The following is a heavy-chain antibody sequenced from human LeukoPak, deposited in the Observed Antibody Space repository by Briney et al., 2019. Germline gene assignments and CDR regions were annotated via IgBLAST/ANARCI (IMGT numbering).Heavy chain of an antibody. CDR2: FYHTGST. V-gene: IGHV4-39*01. J-gene: IGHJ5*02. D-gene: IGHD3-3*01. CDR3: ARHFWSGFAVNYFDT. Sequence: SETLSLTCTVSGASIISAVYHWGWIRQSPGRGLEWIGSFYHTGSTDFNPSLRSRLTISVDTSSKQFSLKLNSVTAADTAVYYCARHFWSGFAVNYFDTWGQGILVTVSS. CDR1: GASIISAVYH.